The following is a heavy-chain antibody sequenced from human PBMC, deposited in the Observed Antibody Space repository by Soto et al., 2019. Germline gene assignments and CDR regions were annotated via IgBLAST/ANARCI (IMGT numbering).Heavy chain of an antibody. J-gene: IGHJ6*03. V-gene: IGHV3-48*01. CDR3: ARDNFVLRFLEPPSYYYYMDV. CDR2: ISSSSSTI. D-gene: IGHD3-3*01. Sequence: GGSLRLSCAASGFTFSSYSMNWVRQAPGKGLEWVSYISSSSSTIYYADSVKGRFTISRDNAKNSLYLQMNSLRAEDTAVYYCARDNFVLRFLEPPSYYYYMDVWGKGTTVTVSS. CDR1: GFTFSSYS.